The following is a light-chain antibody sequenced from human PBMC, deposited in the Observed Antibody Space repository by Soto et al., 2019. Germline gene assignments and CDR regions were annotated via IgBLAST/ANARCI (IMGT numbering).Light chain of an antibody. J-gene: IGLJ1*01. CDR3: CAYAGAAIYV. CDR2: EVT. V-gene: IGLV2-23*02. CDR1: SSDVGNYNL. Sequence: QSVLTQPASVSGSPGQSITISCTGTSSDVGNYNLVSWYQQHPGKAPKLMISEVTKRPSGVSNRFSASKSGNTASLTISGLQAGDEADYYCCAYAGAAIYVFGPGTKVTVL.